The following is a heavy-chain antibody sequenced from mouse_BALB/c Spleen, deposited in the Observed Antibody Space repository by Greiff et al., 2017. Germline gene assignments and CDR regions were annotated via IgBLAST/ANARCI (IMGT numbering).Heavy chain of an antibody. CDR2: IYPGDGST. J-gene: IGHJ2*01. CDR1: GYTFTSYY. Sequence: QVQLQQSGPELVKPGASVKMSCKASGYTFTSYYIHWVKQRPGQGLEWIGWIYPGDGSTKYNEKFKGKTTLTADKSSSTAYMLLSSLTSEDSAIYFCARRTYYFDYWGQGTTPTVSS. CDR3: ARRTYYFDY. V-gene: IGHV1S56*01.